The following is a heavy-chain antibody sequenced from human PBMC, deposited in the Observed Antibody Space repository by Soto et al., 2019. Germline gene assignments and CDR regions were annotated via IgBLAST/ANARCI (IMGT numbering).Heavy chain of an antibody. CDR2: IIPIFGTA. J-gene: IGHJ6*02. CDR1: GGTFSSYA. Sequence: SVKVSCKASGGTFSSYAISWVRQAPGQGLEWMGGIIPIFGTANYAQKFQGRVTITADKSTSTAYMELSSLRSEDTAVYYCARDQAGYYYYYGMDVWGQGTTVTVSS. CDR3: ARDQAGYYYYYGMDV. D-gene: IGHD6-13*01. V-gene: IGHV1-69*06.